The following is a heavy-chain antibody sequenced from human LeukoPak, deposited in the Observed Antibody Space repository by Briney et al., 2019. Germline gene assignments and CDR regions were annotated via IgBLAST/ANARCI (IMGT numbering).Heavy chain of an antibody. V-gene: IGHV4-59*01. Sequence: GSLRLSCAASGFTFSNAWMSWIRQPPGKGLEWIGYIYYSGSTNYNPSLKSRVTISVDTSKNQFSLKLSSVTAADTAVYYCARELVVPAARNYYYYYYMDVWGKGTTVTVSS. CDR3: ARELVVPAARNYYYYYYMDV. D-gene: IGHD2-2*01. CDR2: IYYSGST. J-gene: IGHJ6*03. CDR1: GFTFSNAW.